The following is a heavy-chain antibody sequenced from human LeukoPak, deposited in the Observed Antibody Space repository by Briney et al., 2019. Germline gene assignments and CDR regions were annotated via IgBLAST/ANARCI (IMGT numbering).Heavy chain of an antibody. CDR1: GFTFSSYA. V-gene: IGHV3-66*01. D-gene: IGHD2-15*01. Sequence: GGSLRLSCAASGFTFSSYAMSWVRQAPGKGLEWVSVIYSGGSTYYADSVKGRFTISRDNSKNTLYLQMNSLRAEDTAVYYCARAYYCSGGSCYSSAFDIWGQGTMVTVSS. CDR3: ARAYYCSGGSCYSSAFDI. J-gene: IGHJ3*02. CDR2: IYSGGST.